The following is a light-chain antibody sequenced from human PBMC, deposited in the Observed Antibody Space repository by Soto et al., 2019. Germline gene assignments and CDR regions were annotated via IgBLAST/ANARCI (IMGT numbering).Light chain of an antibody. CDR1: QSISSW. J-gene: IGKJ5*01. CDR2: KVS. Sequence: DIQMTQSPSTLSASVGDRVTITCRASQSISSWLAWYQQKPGKAPKLLIYKVSNLESGVPSRFSGSGSGTEFTLTISSLQSEDFAVYYCQQYNNWPPITFGQGTRLEIK. CDR3: QQYNNWPPIT. V-gene: IGKV1-5*03.